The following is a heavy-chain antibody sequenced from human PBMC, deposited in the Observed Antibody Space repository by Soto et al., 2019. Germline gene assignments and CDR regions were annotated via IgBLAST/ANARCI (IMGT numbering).Heavy chain of an antibody. Sequence: SETLSLTCTVSGGSISSSSYYWGWIRQPPGKGLEWIGSIYYSGSTYYNPSLKSRVTISVDTSKNQFSLKLSSVTAADTAVYYCAREVRYSGYENWFDPWGQGTLVTVSS. V-gene: IGHV4-39*07. CDR3: AREVRYSGYENWFDP. D-gene: IGHD5-12*01. CDR1: GGSISSSSYY. CDR2: IYYSGST. J-gene: IGHJ5*02.